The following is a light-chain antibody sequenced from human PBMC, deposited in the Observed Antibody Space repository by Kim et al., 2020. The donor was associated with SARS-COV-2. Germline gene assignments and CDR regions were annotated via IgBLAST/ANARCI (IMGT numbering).Light chain of an antibody. CDR3: QQYGSSPLT. CDR1: QSVSSSS. CDR2: GAS. Sequence: SPWERATLSCRASQSVSSSSLAGYQQKPGLAPGLLIYGASSRATGIPDRFSGSGSGTDFTLTISRLKPEDFAVYYCQQYGSSPLTFGQGTKVEIK. J-gene: IGKJ1*01. V-gene: IGKV3-20*01.